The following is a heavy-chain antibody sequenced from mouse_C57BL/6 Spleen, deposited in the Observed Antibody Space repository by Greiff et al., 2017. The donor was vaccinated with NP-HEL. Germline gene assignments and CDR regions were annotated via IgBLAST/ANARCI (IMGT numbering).Heavy chain of an antibody. CDR2: IYPGSGNT. CDR1: GYTFTDYY. J-gene: IGHJ3*01. CDR3: AREASNKMFAY. Sequence: VQLQQSGAELVRPGASVKLSCKASGYTFTDYYINWVKQRPGQGLEWIARIYPGSGNTYYIEKFKGKATPTAEKSSSTDYMQLSSLTSEDSAVYFCAREASNKMFAYWGQGTLVTVSA. V-gene: IGHV1-76*01. D-gene: IGHD2-5*01.